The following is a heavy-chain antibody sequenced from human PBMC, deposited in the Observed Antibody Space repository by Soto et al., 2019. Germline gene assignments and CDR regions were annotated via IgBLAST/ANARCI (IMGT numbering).Heavy chain of an antibody. CDR2: IYWDDDK. CDR3: AHRPTGWNFDV. V-gene: IGHV2-5*02. Sequence: QITLKESGPTLVKPTQTLTLTCTFSGFALSTSGVGVGWIRQPPGKALEWLALIYWDDDKRYSPSLKPRLTTTKDTSKNQVVLTMTNMDPVDTATYYCAHRPTGWNFDVWGRGTLVTVSS. CDR1: GFALSTSGVG. J-gene: IGHJ2*01.